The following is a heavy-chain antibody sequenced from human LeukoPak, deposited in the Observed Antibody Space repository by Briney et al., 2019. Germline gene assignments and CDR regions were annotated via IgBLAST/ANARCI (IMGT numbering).Heavy chain of an antibody. CDR1: GYSFPNYW. D-gene: IGHD6-6*01. Sequence: GESLQISCKGSGYSFPNYWIAWVRQMPGKGLEWRGIIYPGDSDTRYSPSFQGQVTFSADKSITTAYLQWSRLQASDTAMYYCARQYINSSPFDYWGQGTLVTVSS. CDR2: IYPGDSDT. V-gene: IGHV5-51*01. J-gene: IGHJ4*02. CDR3: ARQYINSSPFDY.